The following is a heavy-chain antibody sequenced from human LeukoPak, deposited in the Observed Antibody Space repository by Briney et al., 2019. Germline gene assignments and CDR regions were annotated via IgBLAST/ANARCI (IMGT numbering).Heavy chain of an antibody. D-gene: IGHD1-26*01. Sequence: EASVKVSCKASGGTFSSYAISWVRQAPGQGLEWMGGIIPIFGTAHYAQKFQGRVTITADESTSTAYMELSSLRSEDTAVYYCATPWEPGHPRGFDYWGQGTLVTVSS. CDR1: GGTFSSYA. CDR3: ATPWEPGHPRGFDY. V-gene: IGHV1-69*13. J-gene: IGHJ4*02. CDR2: IIPIFGTA.